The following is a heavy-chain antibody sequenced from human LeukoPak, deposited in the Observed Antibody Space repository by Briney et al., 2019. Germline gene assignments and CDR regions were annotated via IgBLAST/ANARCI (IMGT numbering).Heavy chain of an antibody. CDR3: ATGQIQRIAAAGSSQVPFYYYYYGMDV. Sequence: ASVKVSCKVSGYTLTELSMHWVRQAPGKGLEWMGGFDPEDGETIYAQKFQGRVTMTGDTSTDTAYMELSSLRSEDTAVYYCATGQIQRIAAAGSSQVPFYYYYYGMDVWGQGTTVTVSS. V-gene: IGHV1-24*01. D-gene: IGHD6-13*01. CDR1: GYTLTELS. CDR2: FDPEDGET. J-gene: IGHJ6*02.